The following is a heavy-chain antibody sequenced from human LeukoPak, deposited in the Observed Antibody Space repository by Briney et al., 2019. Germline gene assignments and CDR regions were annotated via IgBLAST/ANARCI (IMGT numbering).Heavy chain of an antibody. J-gene: IGHJ4*01. D-gene: IGHD1-26*01. Sequence: ASVKVSCKASGYTFSSYAISWVRQAPGQGLEWMGWISTDKGNTYYAQKLQGRVTMTTDGSTSTAHMELRSLRSDDTAVYYCARRSGTYSDFDSWGQGTLVTVSS. CDR2: ISTDKGNT. CDR1: GYTFSSYA. V-gene: IGHV1-18*01. CDR3: ARRSGTYSDFDS.